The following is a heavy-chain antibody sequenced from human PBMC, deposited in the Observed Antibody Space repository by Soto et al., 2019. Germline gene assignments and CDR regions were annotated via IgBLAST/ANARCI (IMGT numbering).Heavy chain of an antibody. CDR1: GYTFTSYA. J-gene: IGHJ4*02. CDR2: INAGNGNT. D-gene: IGHD3-10*01. V-gene: IGHV1-3*01. CDR3: ARDAYGSGTLLGY. Sequence: GASVKVSCKASGYTFTSYAMHWVRQAPGQRLEWMGWINAGNGNTKYSQKFQGRVTITRDTSASTAYMELSSLRSEDTAVYCCARDAYGSGTLLGYWGQGTLVTVSS.